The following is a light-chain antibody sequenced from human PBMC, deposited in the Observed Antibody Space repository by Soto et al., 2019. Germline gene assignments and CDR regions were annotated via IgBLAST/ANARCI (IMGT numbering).Light chain of an antibody. V-gene: IGLV2-14*03. J-gene: IGLJ1*01. CDR3: SSYRASSPTHDV. CDR2: DVS. Sequence: QSVLTQPASLSGSPGQSITISCTGTSSDVGGYNYVSWYQQHPGKAPKLMIYDVSNRPSGVSNRFSGSKSGNTASLTISGLQAEDEADYYCSSYRASSPTHDVFGTGTKLTVL. CDR1: SSDVGGYNY.